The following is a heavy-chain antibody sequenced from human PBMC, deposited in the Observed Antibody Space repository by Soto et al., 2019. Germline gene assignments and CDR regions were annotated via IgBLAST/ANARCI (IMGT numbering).Heavy chain of an antibody. CDR1: GFTFSSYA. Sequence: LRLSCAASGFTFSSYAMHWVRQAPGKGLEWVAVISYDGSNKYYADSVKGRFTISRDNSKNTLYLQMNSLRAEDTAVYYCARDHYYDSSGYLTLGAFDIWGQGTMVTVSS. CDR3: ARDHYYDSSGYLTLGAFDI. J-gene: IGHJ3*02. CDR2: ISYDGSNK. D-gene: IGHD3-22*01. V-gene: IGHV3-30-3*01.